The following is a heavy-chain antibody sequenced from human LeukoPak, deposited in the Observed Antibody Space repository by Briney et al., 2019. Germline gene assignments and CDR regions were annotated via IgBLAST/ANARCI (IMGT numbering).Heavy chain of an antibody. Sequence: SETLSLTCSVSGGSISRHYWSWIRQPPGKGLEWIGDIYYSGRTNYNPSLKSRVTISVDRSKSQFSLKLSSVTAADTAVYYCASYANDYSNYFDYWGQGTLVTVSS. CDR1: GGSISRHY. V-gene: IGHV4-59*11. CDR3: ASYANDYSNYFDY. J-gene: IGHJ4*02. CDR2: IYYSGRT. D-gene: IGHD4-11*01.